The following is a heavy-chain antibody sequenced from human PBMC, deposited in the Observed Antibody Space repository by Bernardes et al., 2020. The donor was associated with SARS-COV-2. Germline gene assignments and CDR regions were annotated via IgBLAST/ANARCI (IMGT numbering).Heavy chain of an antibody. D-gene: IGHD6-19*01. CDR1: GYTLTELS. CDR3: ATSLAVAGTLDLYYYYYGMDV. J-gene: IGHJ6*02. CDR2: FDPEDGET. V-gene: IGHV1-24*01. Sequence: ASVKVSCKVSGYTLTELSMHWVRQAPGKGLEWMGGFDPEDGETIYAQKFQGRVTMTEDTSTDTAYMELSSLRSEDTAVYYCATSLAVAGTLDLYYYYYGMDVWGQGTTVTVSS.